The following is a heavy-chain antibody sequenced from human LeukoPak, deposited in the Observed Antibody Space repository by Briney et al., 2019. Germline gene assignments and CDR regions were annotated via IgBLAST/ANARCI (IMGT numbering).Heavy chain of an antibody. D-gene: IGHD2-21*01. J-gene: IGHJ3*02. Sequence: GGSLRLSCAASGFIFNTFGLSWVRQAPGKGVEWVADIKDDGSKTYYVDSLRGRFTISRDNAKNSLYLQMNSLRAEDTAVYYCARAPVHIVVVPYAFDIWGQGTMVTVSS. CDR3: ARAPVHIVVVPYAFDI. CDR2: IKDDGSKT. V-gene: IGHV3-7*01. CDR1: GFIFNTFG.